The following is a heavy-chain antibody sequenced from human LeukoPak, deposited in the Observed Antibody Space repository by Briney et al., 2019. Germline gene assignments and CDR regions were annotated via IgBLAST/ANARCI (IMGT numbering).Heavy chain of an antibody. CDR1: GGSISSSSYY. J-gene: IGHJ4*02. CDR2: IYYSGST. CDR3: ARDRPLSGSYYGFDY. V-gene: IGHV4-39*02. D-gene: IGHD1-26*01. Sequence: SETLSLTCTVSGGSISSSSYYWGWIRQPPGKGLEWIGSIYYSGSTYYNPSLKSRVTISVDTSRNQFSLKLSSVTAADTAVYYCARDRPLSGSYYGFDYWGQGTPVTVSS.